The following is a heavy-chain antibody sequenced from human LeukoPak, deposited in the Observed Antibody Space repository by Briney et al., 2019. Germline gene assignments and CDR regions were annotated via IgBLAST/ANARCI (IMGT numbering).Heavy chain of an antibody. CDR2: INPNSGGT. J-gene: IGHJ4*02. V-gene: IGHV1-2*06. D-gene: IGHD2-15*01. CDR1: GYTFSGYY. CDR3: ARGRGRRVEWWSSGDY. Sequence: ASVKVSCKASGYTFSGYYMHWVRQAPGQGLEWMGRINPNSGGTNYAQKFQGRVTMTRNTSISTAYMELSSLRSEDTAVYYCARGRGRRVEWWSSGDYWGQGTLVTVSS.